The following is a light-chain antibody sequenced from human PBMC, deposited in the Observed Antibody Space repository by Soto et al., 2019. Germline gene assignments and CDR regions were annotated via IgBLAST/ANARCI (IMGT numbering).Light chain of an antibody. CDR2: AAS. CDR1: QGISNY. CDR3: QKYNSAPLT. J-gene: IGKJ1*01. V-gene: IGKV1-27*01. Sequence: DIQMTQSPSSLSASVGDRVTITCRASQGISNYLAWYQQRPGKVPKLLISAASTLQSGVPSRFSGSGSGTAFTLTISSLQPEDVGTYYGQKYNSAPLTFGQGTRVEIK.